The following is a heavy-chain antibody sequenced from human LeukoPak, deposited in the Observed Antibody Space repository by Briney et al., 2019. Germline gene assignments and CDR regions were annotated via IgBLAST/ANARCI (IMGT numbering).Heavy chain of an antibody. J-gene: IGHJ5*02. CDR3: TKTAPAAIYWFDP. CDR2: ISSSGSTI. Sequence: GGSLRLSCAASGFTFSDYYMSWIRQAPGKGLEWVSYISSSGSTIYYADSVKGRFTISRDNAKNTLYLQMNSLRAEDTAVYYCTKTAPAAIYWFDPWGQGTLVTVSS. V-gene: IGHV3-11*01. D-gene: IGHD2-2*02. CDR1: GFTFSDYY.